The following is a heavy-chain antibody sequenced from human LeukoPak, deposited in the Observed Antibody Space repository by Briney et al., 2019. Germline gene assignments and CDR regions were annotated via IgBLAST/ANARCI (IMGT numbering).Heavy chain of an antibody. CDR3: ARDNIAAAGRRGDWFDP. CDR2: ISGSGDST. D-gene: IGHD6-13*01. J-gene: IGHJ5*02. V-gene: IGHV3-23*01. Sequence: GGSLRLSCAASGFTFSSYAMSWVRQAPGKGLEWASAISGSGDSTYYADSVKGRFTISRDNSKNTLYLQMNSLRAEDTAVYYCARDNIAAAGRRGDWFDPWGQGTLVTVSS. CDR1: GFTFSSYA.